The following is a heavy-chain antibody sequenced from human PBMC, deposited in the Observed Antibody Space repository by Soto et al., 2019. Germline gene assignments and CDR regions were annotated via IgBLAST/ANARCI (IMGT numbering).Heavy chain of an antibody. V-gene: IGHV7-4-1*01. CDR3: ARGVELLHNWFDP. Sequence: GASVKVSCKASGYTFTSYAMNWVRQAPGQGLEWMGWINTNTGNPTYAQGFTGRFVFSLDTSFSTAYLQICSLKAEDTAVYYCARGVELLHNWFDPWGQGTLVTVSS. D-gene: IGHD2-15*01. CDR2: INTNTGNP. J-gene: IGHJ5*01. CDR1: GYTFTSYA.